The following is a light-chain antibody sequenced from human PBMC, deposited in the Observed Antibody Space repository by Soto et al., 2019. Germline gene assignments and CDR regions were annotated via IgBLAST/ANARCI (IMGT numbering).Light chain of an antibody. J-gene: IGLJ1*01. Sequence: QSVLTQPASVSGSPGQSITISCTGTASDIGDYNYVSWYQQHAGKAPKLMIYHVSDRPSGVSNRFSGSKSGNTASLTISGLQAEDEADYYCSSYTRSNTYVFGTGTKLTVL. CDR1: ASDIGDYNY. CDR3: SSYTRSNTYV. V-gene: IGLV2-14*01. CDR2: HVS.